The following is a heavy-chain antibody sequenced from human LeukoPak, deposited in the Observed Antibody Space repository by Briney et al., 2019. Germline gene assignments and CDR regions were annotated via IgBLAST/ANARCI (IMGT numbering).Heavy chain of an antibody. CDR2: ISGSGGST. CDR3: ATDRGTSLCDAFDI. CDR1: GLTFSTYG. D-gene: IGHD6-25*01. V-gene: IGHV3-23*01. Sequence: GGSLRLSWAASGLTFSTYGMSWVRQASGKGLEWDSVISGSGGSTYYADSVKGRFTISRDNSKNTLYLQMNSLRAEDTAIYYCATDRGTSLCDAFDIWGQGTMVTVSS. J-gene: IGHJ3*02.